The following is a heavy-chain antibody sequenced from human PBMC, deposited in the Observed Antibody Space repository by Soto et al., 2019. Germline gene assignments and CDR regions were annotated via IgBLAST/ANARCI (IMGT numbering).Heavy chain of an antibody. J-gene: IGHJ4*02. CDR2: MTGDGLTT. CDR3: ATAEVDY. CDR1: GFTFGDYW. Sequence: PGGALRLSCAASGFTFGDYWMHWVRQPPGKGPEWVSRMTGDGLTTQYADSVKGRFTASRDNAKSTLHLQMNSLRAEDTAVYYCATAEVDYWGPRNLFTVSS. V-gene: IGHV3-74*03.